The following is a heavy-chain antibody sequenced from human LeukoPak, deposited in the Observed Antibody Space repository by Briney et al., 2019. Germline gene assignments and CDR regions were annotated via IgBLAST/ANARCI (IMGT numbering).Heavy chain of an antibody. D-gene: IGHD1-26*01. J-gene: IGHJ4*02. V-gene: IGHV4-31*03. CDR2: IYYCGST. Sequence: SETLSLTCTVSGGSISSGGYYWSWIRQHPGKGLEWIGYIYYCGSTYYNPSLKSRVTISVDTSKNQFSLKLSSVTAADTAVYYCVRTRYSGIPDYWGQGTLVTVSS. CDR3: VRTRYSGIPDY. CDR1: GGSISSGGYY.